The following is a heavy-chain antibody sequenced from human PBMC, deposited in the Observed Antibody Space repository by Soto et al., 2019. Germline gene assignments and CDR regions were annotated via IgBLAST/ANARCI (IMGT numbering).Heavy chain of an antibody. J-gene: IGHJ5*02. CDR1: GFTFTSYG. Sequence: QAHLVESGGGVVQPGRSLRLSCAASGFTFTSYGMHWVRQAPGTRLEWVAVISYDGGLQHYADSVKGRFTISRDKSQNMLLVQMNRLRAEATAVYYCVSARGYGHASVPYPWGEGTLVSVSS. V-gene: IGHV3-30*03. D-gene: IGHD5-18*01. CDR3: VSARGYGHASVPYP. CDR2: ISYDGGLQ.